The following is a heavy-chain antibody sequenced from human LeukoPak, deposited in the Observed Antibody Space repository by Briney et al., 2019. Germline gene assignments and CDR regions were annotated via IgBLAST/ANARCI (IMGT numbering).Heavy chain of an antibody. CDR1: GYTFTGYY. CDR2: INPNSGGT. Sequence: GASVKVSCKASGYTFTGYYMHWVRQAPGQGLEWMGWINPNSGGTNYAQKFQGRVTMTRDTSISTAYMELSRLRSDDTAVYYCARGSPSSSWFAAPIDYWGQGTLVTVSS. CDR3: ARGSPSSSWFAAPIDY. D-gene: IGHD6-13*01. V-gene: IGHV1-2*02. J-gene: IGHJ4*02.